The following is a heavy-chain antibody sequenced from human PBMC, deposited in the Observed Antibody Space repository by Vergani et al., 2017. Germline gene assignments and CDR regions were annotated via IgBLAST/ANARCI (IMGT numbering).Heavy chain of an antibody. CDR2: TWYDGNNK. J-gene: IGHJ5*02. CDR3: ARDLRLLYNRFDP. D-gene: IGHD1-14*01. V-gene: IGHV3-33*01. Sequence: QVQLVESGGGVVQPGRSLTLSCAAAGFAFNQYAMHWVRQAPGKGLEGVAETWYDGNNKQYADSVKGRFTITRDNSKNTMYLQMNSLRDEETGVYYCARDLRLLYNRFDPWGQGTLVTVSS. CDR1: GFAFNQYA.